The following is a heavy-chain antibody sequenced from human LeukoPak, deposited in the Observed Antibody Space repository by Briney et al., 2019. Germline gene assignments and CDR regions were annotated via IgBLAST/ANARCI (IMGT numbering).Heavy chain of an antibody. J-gene: IGHJ4*02. D-gene: IGHD6-13*01. Sequence: GGSLRLSCAVSGFNVSSNYLNWVRQAPGKGPEWVPVIYSGGSTYYADSVKGRFTISRDNSKNTLYLQMNSLRAEDTAVYHCARVDSRTAQFDYWGQGTLVTVSS. CDR2: IYSGGST. CDR3: ARVDSRTAQFDY. V-gene: IGHV3-66*01. CDR1: GFNVSSNY.